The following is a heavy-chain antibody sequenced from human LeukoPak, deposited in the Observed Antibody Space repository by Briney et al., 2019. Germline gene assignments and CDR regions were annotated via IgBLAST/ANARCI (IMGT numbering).Heavy chain of an antibody. CDR2: IYPSGST. D-gene: IGHD1-14*01. CDR1: GGSISSYY. Sequence: SETLSLTCTVSGGSISSYYWSWIRQPAGKGLEWIGRIYPSGSTTYNPSLKSRVTLSVDTSKNQFSLKLASVTAADTAVYYCAKLSPNRWFDPWGQGILVTVSS. V-gene: IGHV4-4*07. CDR3: AKLSPNRWFDP. J-gene: IGHJ5*02.